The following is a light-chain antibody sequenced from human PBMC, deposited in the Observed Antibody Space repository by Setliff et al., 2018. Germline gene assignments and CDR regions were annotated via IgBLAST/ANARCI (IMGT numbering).Light chain of an antibody. Sequence: QSALAQPASVSGSAGKSITISCTGNNNDVGGYNFVSWYQVHPGKARKLVTYDVTQRPPGVSARFSGSKSGNTASLTISGLQAEDEAVYSCCSYGGSSVFQVVFGGGTKVTV. CDR3: CSYGGSSVFQVV. CDR1: NNDVGGYNF. V-gene: IGLV2-23*02. J-gene: IGLJ2*01. CDR2: DVT.